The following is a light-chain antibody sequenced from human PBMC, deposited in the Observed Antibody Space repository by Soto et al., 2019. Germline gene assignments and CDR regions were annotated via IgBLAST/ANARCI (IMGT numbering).Light chain of an antibody. CDR2: AAS. Sequence: DIQMTQSQSSLSASVGDRVTITCRASQGISNYLAWYQQIPGKVPKLLISAASTLQSGVPSRFSGSGSGTDFTLTISSLQPEDVATYYCQKYTNVPAFDGGTKVEIK. J-gene: IGKJ4*01. CDR3: QKYTNVPA. V-gene: IGKV1-27*01. CDR1: QGISNY.